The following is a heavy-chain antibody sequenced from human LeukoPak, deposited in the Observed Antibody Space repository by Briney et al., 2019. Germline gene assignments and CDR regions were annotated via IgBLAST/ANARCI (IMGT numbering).Heavy chain of an antibody. Sequence: PGGSLRLSCAASGFTFSNHWMSWVRQPPGKGLEWVANIRHDGSDTKYVDSVKGRFTISRDNAKNSLYLQMNSLRAEDAAVFYCARDQYDTWSRRGNFDSWGQGTLVIVSS. V-gene: IGHV3-7*03. CDR3: ARDQYDTWSRRGNFDS. J-gene: IGHJ4*02. D-gene: IGHD3-3*01. CDR2: IRHDGSDT. CDR1: GFTFSNHW.